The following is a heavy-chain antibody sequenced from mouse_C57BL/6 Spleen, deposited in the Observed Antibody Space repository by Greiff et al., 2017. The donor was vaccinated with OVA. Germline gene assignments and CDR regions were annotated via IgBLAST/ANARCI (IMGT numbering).Heavy chain of an antibody. Sequence: EVKLMESGGGLVQSGRSLRLSCATSGFTFSDFYMEWVRQAPGKGLEWIAASRNKANDYTTEYSASVKGRFIVSRDTSQSILYLQMNALRAEDTAIYYCARDAPVYWYFDVWGTGTTVTVSS. V-gene: IGHV7-1*01. CDR2: SRNKANDYTT. CDR1: GFTFSDFY. J-gene: IGHJ1*03. CDR3: ARDAPVYWYFDV.